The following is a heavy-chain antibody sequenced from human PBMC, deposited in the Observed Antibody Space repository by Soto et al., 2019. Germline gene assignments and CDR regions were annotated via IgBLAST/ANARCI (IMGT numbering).Heavy chain of an antibody. CDR2: ISAYNGNT. CDR1: GYTFTSYG. Sequence: QVQLVQSGAEVKKPGASVKVSCKASGYTFTSYGISWVRQAPGQGLEWMGWISAYNGNTNYAQKLQGRVTMTTDTSKXTAYMELRSLRSDDTAVYYCARSAGSAVYSSGWAIWGQGTMVTVSS. J-gene: IGHJ3*02. CDR3: ARSAGSAVYSSGWAI. D-gene: IGHD6-19*01. V-gene: IGHV1-18*01.